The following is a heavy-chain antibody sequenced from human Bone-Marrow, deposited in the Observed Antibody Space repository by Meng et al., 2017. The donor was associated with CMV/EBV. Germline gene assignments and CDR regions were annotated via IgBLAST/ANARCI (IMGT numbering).Heavy chain of an antibody. D-gene: IGHD3-10*01. CDR1: GYSISSSYY. V-gene: IGHV4-38-2*02. CDR2: IYHSGST. J-gene: IGHJ4*02. CDR3: ARVVVRGVSDY. Sequence: GSLRLSCTVSGYSISSSYYWGWIRQPPGKGLEWIGSIYHSGSTYYNPSLKSRVTISVDTSKNQFSLKLSSVTAADTAVYYCARVVVRGVSDYWGQGTLVTVSS.